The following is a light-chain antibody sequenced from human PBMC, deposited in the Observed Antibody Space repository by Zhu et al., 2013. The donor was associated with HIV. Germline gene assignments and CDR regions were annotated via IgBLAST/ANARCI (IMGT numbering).Light chain of an antibody. Sequence: IVMTQSPATLSVSPGETATLSCRASQSVSSYLAWYQQKPGQAPRLLIYDASDRVTDIPDRFSGSGSGTDFTLTISRLEPEDFAVYYCQQYGSSPTFGQGTKVEIK. CDR1: QSVSSY. V-gene: IGKV3-20*01. CDR2: DAS. CDR3: QQYGSSPT. J-gene: IGKJ1*01.